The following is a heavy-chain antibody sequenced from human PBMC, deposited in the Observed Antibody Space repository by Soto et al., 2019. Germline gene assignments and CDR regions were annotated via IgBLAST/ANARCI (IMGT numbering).Heavy chain of an antibody. CDR2: IIPIFGTA. D-gene: IGHD5-12*01. Sequence: QVQLVQSGAEVKKPGSSVKVSCKASGGTFSSYAISWVQQAPGQGLEWMGGIIPIFGTANYAQKFQGRVTITADESTSTAYMELSSLRSEDTAVYYCARDLSRWLQYNDAFDIWGQGTMVTVSS. V-gene: IGHV1-69*01. CDR3: ARDLSRWLQYNDAFDI. J-gene: IGHJ3*02. CDR1: GGTFSSYA.